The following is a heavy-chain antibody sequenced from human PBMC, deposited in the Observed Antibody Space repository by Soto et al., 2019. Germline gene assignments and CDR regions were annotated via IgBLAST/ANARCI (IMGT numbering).Heavy chain of an antibody. CDR3: ARDLGSSYSRPLDY. CDR1: GFTFSSYG. Sequence: GGSLRLSCAASGFTFSSYGMHWVRQAPGKGLEWVALIWSDGSNKYYADPVRGRFTISRDNSKSTLYLEMSSLRAEDTAVYYCARDLGSSYSRPLDYWGQGTLVTVSS. CDR2: IWSDGSNK. V-gene: IGHV3-33*01. D-gene: IGHD3-10*01. J-gene: IGHJ4*02.